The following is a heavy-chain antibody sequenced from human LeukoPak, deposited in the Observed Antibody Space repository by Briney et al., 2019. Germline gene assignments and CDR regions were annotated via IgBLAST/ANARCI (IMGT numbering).Heavy chain of an antibody. CDR3: GRGYSGYDNWFDP. D-gene: IGHD5-12*01. Sequence: PGGSLRLSCAASGFTFSDYYMNWIRQAPGKGLEWVGFIRSKAYGGTTEYAASVKGRFTISRDDSKSIAYLQMNSLKTEDTAVYYCGRGYSGYDNWFDPWGQGTLVTVSS. V-gene: IGHV3-49*03. CDR1: GFTFSDYY. CDR2: IRSKAYGGTT. J-gene: IGHJ5*02.